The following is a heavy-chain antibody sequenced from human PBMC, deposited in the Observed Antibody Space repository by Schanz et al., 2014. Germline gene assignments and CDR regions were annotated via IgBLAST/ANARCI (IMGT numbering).Heavy chain of an antibody. D-gene: IGHD6-6*01. Sequence: QVQLVQSGAEVKKPGSSMKVSCKASGGTFNSYTINWVRQAPGQGLEWMGRIIPILGIANYAQKFQGRVNITADRSTSTAYMELSSLRSDDTAVYYCARDQSPYTNSSDVRYFDYWGQGSLVTVSS. CDR3: ARDQSPYTNSSDVRYFDY. CDR2: IIPILGIA. CDR1: GGTFNSYT. J-gene: IGHJ4*02. V-gene: IGHV1-69*08.